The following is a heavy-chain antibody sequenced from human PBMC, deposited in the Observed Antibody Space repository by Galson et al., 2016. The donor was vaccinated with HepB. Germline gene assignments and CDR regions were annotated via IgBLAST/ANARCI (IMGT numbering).Heavy chain of an antibody. Sequence: SLRLSCAASGFVFSNFGLSWVRQAPGKGLEWAASISTRRTTYYSDSVQGRFTISRDNSNNTLYLQMNGLRAEDTAVYYCAKKRLVRRIFDHWGQGTRLTVSS. CDR1: GFVFSNFG. CDR2: ISTRRTT. V-gene: IGHV3-23*01. CDR3: AKKRLVRRIFDH. J-gene: IGHJ4*02. D-gene: IGHD1-1*01.